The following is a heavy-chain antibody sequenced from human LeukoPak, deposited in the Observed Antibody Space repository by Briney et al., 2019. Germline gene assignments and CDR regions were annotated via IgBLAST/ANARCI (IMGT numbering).Heavy chain of an antibody. Sequence: SVKVSCKASGGTFSSYAISWVRQAPGQGLEWMGGIIPIFGTANYAQKFQGRVTITADKSTSTAYMELSSLRSEDTAVYYCARMHYYGSGSYYNGVVNDYWGQGTLVTVSS. CDR3: ARMHYYGSGSYYNGVVNDY. V-gene: IGHV1-69*06. D-gene: IGHD3-10*01. CDR2: IIPIFGTA. J-gene: IGHJ4*02. CDR1: GGTFSSYA.